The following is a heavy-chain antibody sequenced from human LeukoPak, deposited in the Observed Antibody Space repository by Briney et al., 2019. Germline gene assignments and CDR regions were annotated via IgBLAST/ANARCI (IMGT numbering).Heavy chain of an antibody. Sequence: GXSLRLSCAASTFTFSSYWMSWVRQAPGKGLEWVATIKDDGSEKYYVDSVSGRFTISRDNAKNSLYLQMNSLRAEDTAVYYCARRGTYQNWFDPWGQGTLVTVSS. CDR3: ARRGTYQNWFDP. D-gene: IGHD3-16*01. J-gene: IGHJ5*02. V-gene: IGHV3-7*01. CDR2: IKDDGSEK. CDR1: TFTFSSYW.